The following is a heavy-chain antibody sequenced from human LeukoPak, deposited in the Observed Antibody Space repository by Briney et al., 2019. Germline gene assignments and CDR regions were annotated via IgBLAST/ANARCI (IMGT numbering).Heavy chain of an antibody. CDR1: GFTFRGNW. V-gene: IGHV3-74*01. CDR2: INSDGTTT. CDR3: ASDYYGMDV. J-gene: IGHJ6*02. Sequence: GGSLRLSCEASGFTFRGNWMNWGRQAPGKGLVWVSRINSDGTTTNYADSVKGRFSTARDNAKNTLYLQMHSLRVKDMSVYYCASDYYGMDVWGQGTTVTVSS.